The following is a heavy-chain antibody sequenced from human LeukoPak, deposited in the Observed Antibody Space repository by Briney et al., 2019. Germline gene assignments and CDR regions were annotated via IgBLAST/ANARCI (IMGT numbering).Heavy chain of an antibody. J-gene: IGHJ4*02. CDR3: ARGLDSYDSSGQFVY. CDR1: GGSISYIGYY. D-gene: IGHD3-22*01. V-gene: IGHV4-39*01. Sequence: SETLSLTCTVSGGSISYIGYYWGWIRQPPGKGLEWIGSIHYSGSTYFNPSLKSRVTIFVDTSKNQFSLKLSSVTAADTAVYYCARGLDSYDSSGQFVYWGQGTLVTVSS. CDR2: IHYSGST.